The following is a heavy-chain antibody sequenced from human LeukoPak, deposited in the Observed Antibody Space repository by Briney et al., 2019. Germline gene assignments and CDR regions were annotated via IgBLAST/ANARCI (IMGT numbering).Heavy chain of an antibody. CDR1: GFTFSSYS. V-gene: IGHV3-21*01. J-gene: IGHJ4*02. CDR3: ARVGTSGYFLVDY. D-gene: IGHD3-22*01. CDR2: ISSSSGYI. Sequence: GGSLRLSCAASGFTFSSYSMSWVRQAPGKGLEWVSSISSSSGYIYYADSVKGRFTISRDNAKNSLFLQMNSLRAEDTAVYYCARVGTSGYFLVDYWGQGILVTVSS.